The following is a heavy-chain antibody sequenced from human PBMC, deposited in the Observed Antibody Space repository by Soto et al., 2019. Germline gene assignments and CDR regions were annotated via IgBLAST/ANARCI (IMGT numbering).Heavy chain of an antibody. V-gene: IGHV1-46*03. CDR2: INPSGGST. J-gene: IGHJ6*02. D-gene: IGHD2-15*01. CDR1: GYTFTSYY. CDR3: ARSGGNPDGYYYYGMDV. Sequence: ASVKVSCKASGYTFTSYYMHWVRQAPGQGLEWMGIINPSGGSTSYAQKFQGGVTMTRDTSTSTVYMELSSLRSEDTAVYYCARSGGNPDGYYYYGMDVWGQGTTVTVSS.